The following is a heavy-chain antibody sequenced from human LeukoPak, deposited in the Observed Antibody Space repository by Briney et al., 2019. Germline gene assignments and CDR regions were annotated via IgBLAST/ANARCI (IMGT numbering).Heavy chain of an antibody. D-gene: IGHD3-3*01. J-gene: IGHJ4*02. CDR2: INPSGGST. Sequence: ASVKVSCKAAGYTFTGHYMHWVRQAPGQGLEWMGIINPSGGSTSYAQKFQGRVTMTRDTSTSTVYMELSSLRSEDTAVYYCAREASFGVVIILAPLDYWGQGTLVTVSS. CDR3: AREASFGVVIILAPLDY. CDR1: GYTFTGHY. V-gene: IGHV1-46*01.